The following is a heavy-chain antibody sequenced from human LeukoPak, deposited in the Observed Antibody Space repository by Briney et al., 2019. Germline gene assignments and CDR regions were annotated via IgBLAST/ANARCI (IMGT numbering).Heavy chain of an antibody. J-gene: IGHJ5*02. CDR1: GGSISSSSYY. V-gene: IGHV4-39*07. D-gene: IGHD1-14*01. Sequence: SETLSHTCTVSGGSISSSSYYWGWIRQPPGKGLEWIGSIYYSGSTYYNPSLKSRVTISVDTSKNQFSLKLSSVTAADTAVYYCARVRGNRNWFDPWGQGTLVTVSS. CDR3: ARVRGNRNWFDP. CDR2: IYYSGST.